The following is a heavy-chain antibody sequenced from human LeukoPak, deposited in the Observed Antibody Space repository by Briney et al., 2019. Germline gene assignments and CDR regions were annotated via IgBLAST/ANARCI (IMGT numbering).Heavy chain of an antibody. D-gene: IGHD3-10*01. V-gene: IGHV3-74*01. CDR3: AREPPEVLWFGGFDY. CDR2: INSDGSST. J-gene: IGHJ4*02. Sequence: PGGSLRLSCAASGFTFSSYWMHWVRQAPGKGLVWVARINSDGSSTSNADPVKGRFTISRDNAKNTLYLQMRRLRAEDTAVYYCAREPPEVLWFGGFDYWGEGTLVTVSS. CDR1: GFTFSSYW.